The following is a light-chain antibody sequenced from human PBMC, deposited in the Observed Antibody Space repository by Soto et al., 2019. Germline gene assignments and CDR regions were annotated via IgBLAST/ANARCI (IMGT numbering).Light chain of an antibody. Sequence: EIVLTQSPGTLSLSPGERATLSCRASQSVFNNHIGWYQQKPGQAPRRLIFGASFRATGIPDRFSGSGSGTDFTLTISRLEPEDFAFYYCQQYDNWPRTFGQGTKVDIK. V-gene: IGKV3-20*01. CDR3: QQYDNWPRT. CDR2: GAS. CDR1: QSVFNNH. J-gene: IGKJ1*01.